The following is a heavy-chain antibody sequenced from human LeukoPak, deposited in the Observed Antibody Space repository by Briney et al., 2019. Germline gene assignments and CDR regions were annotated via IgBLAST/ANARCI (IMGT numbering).Heavy chain of an antibody. CDR1: GYTFTDYY. CDR3: ARYKGGSSNLDY. V-gene: IGHV1-2*02. CDR2: INCNNGGT. J-gene: IGHJ4*02. Sequence: GASVKVSCRASGYTFTDYYIFWVRQAPGQGLEWMGWINCNNGGTQYAEKFQGRVTMTRDTSITTAYMELSSLRSDDTAIYYCARYKGGSSNLDYWGQGTLVTVSS. D-gene: IGHD6-13*01.